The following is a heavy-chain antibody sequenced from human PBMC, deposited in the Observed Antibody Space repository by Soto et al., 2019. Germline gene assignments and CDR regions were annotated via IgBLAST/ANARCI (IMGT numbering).Heavy chain of an antibody. CDR2: IIPILGIA. J-gene: IGHJ4*02. D-gene: IGHD3-10*01. Sequence: QVQLVQSGAEVKKPGSSVKVSCKASGGTFSSYTISWVRQAPGQGLEWMGRIIPILGIANYAQKFQGRVTITADKSTSTAYMELSSLRSEDTAVYYCARDLYMVQGSRGVGYFDYWGQGTLVTVSS. V-gene: IGHV1-69*08. CDR1: GGTFSSYT. CDR3: ARDLYMVQGSRGVGYFDY.